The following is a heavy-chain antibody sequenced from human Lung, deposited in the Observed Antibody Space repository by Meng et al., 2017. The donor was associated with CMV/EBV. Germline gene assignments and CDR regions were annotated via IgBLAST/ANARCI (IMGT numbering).Heavy chain of an antibody. J-gene: IGHJ4*02. CDR1: GFTFDDYG. V-gene: IGHV3-20*01. Sequence: LSLTXAASGFTFDDYGMSWVRQAPGKGLEWVSGINWNGSSTGYADSVKGRFTISRDNAKNSLYLQMNSLRAEDTALYHCARGAGTAMAPAGYWGQGTLVTVSS. CDR2: INWNGSST. CDR3: ARGAGTAMAPAGY. D-gene: IGHD5-18*01.